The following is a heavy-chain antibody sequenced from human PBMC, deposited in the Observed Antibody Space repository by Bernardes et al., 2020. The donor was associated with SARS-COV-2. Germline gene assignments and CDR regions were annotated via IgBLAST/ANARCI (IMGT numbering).Heavy chain of an antibody. Sequence: GGSLRLSCAASGFTFSNFGMSWVRQAPGKGLEWMSTFSGSGEGTHYADSVKGRFTVSRDNSKNTLYLQMNSLRVEDTAVYYCAKDCSTDPCDSWGQGTLVTVSS. V-gene: IGHV3-23*01. CDR1: GFTFSNFG. J-gene: IGHJ5*02. CDR2: FSGSGEGT. D-gene: IGHD2-21*01. CDR3: AKDCSTDPCDS.